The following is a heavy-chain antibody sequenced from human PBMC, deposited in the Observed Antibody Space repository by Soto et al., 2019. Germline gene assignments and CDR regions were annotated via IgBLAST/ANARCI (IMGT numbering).Heavy chain of an antibody. D-gene: IGHD2-2*01. CDR1: GGTFSSYA. CDR3: ARFIRYCSSTSCYELDP. J-gene: IGHJ5*02. CDR2: IIPIFGTA. Sequence: QVQLVQSGAEVKKPGSSVKVSCKVSGGTFSSYATSWVRQAPGQGLEWMGGIIPIFGTANYAQKYQGRVTITADESTSTAYIELSSLRSEDTAVYYCARFIRYCSSTSCYELDPWGQGTLVTVSS. V-gene: IGHV1-69*01.